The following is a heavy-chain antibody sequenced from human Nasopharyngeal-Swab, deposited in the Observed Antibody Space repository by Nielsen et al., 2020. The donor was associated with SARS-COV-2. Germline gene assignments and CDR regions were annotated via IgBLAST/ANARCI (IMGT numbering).Heavy chain of an antibody. D-gene: IGHD2-15*01. Sequence: SETLSLTCAVSGGSISSGGYSWSWIRQPPGKGLEWIGYIYYSGSTYYNPSLKSRVTISVDRSKNQFSLKLSSVTAADTAVYYCARQIGYCSGGSCYDYMDVWGKGTTVTVSS. V-gene: IGHV4-30-2*01. CDR2: IYYSGST. J-gene: IGHJ6*03. CDR1: GGSISSGGYS. CDR3: ARQIGYCSGGSCYDYMDV.